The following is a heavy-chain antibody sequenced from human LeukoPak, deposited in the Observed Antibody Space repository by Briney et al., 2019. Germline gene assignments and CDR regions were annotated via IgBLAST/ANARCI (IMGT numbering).Heavy chain of an antibody. CDR1: GYTFTGYY. D-gene: IGHD6-19*01. J-gene: IGHJ5*02. CDR2: INPNSGGT. V-gene: IGHV1-2*02. CDR3: ARRGSSGWSSPFDP. Sequence: GASVKVSCKASGYTFTGYYMHWVRQAPGQGLEWMGWINPNSGGTNYAQKFQGRVTMTRDTSISTAYMELSRLRSDDTAVYYCARRGSSGWSSPFDPWGQGTLVTVSS.